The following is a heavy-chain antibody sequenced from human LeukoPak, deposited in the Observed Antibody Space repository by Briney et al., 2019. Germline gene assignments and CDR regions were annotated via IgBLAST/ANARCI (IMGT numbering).Heavy chain of an antibody. J-gene: IGHJ4*02. CDR3: ARRVSGAGDI. Sequence: PSETLSLTCAVSGGSISSSNWWSWVRQPPGKGLEWIGEIYHSGSTNYNPSLRSRVTMSIDTSNNQFSLRLNSVTAADTSIYYCARRVSGAGDIWGQGTLVTVSS. V-gene: IGHV4-4*02. CDR1: GGSISSSNW. CDR2: IYHSGST. D-gene: IGHD6-13*01.